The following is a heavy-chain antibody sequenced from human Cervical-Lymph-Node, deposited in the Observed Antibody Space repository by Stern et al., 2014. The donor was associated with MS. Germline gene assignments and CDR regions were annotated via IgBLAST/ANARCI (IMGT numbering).Heavy chain of an antibody. CDR3: ARDLRQLVRTVIFYFDY. CDR1: GFTFSSYS. J-gene: IGHJ4*02. D-gene: IGHD6-6*01. V-gene: IGHV3-21*01. Sequence: EVQLVESGGGLVKPGGSLRLSCAASGFTFSSYSMNWVRQAPGKGLEWVSSISSSSSYIYYADSVKGRFTISRDNAKNSLYLQMNSLRAEDTAVYYCARDLRQLVRTVIFYFDYWGQGTLVTVSS. CDR2: ISSSSSYI.